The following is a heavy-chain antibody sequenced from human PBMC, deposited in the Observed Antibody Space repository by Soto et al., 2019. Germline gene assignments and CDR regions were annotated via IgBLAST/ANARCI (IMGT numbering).Heavy chain of an antibody. CDR1: GFTLSSYG. CDR3: ARLLRDYDSSGYFDAFDI. Sequence: GGSLSLSCAASGFTLSSYGMHWVRQAPGKGLEWVAVIWYDGSNKYYADSVKGRFTISRDNSKNTLYLQMNSLRAEDTAVYYCARLLRDYDSSGYFDAFDIWGQGTMVTVS. D-gene: IGHD3-22*01. V-gene: IGHV3-33*01. J-gene: IGHJ3*02. CDR2: IWYDGSNK.